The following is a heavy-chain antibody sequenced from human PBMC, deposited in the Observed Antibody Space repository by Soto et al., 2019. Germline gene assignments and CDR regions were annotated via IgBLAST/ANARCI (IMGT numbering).Heavy chain of an antibody. V-gene: IGHV3-21*01. CDR1: GFTFSSYS. D-gene: IGHD2-2*01. Sequence: GGSLRLSCAASGFTFSSYSMNWVRQAPGKGLEWVSSISSSSSYIYYADSVKGRFTISRDNAKNSLYLQMNSLRAEDTAVYYCARATYCSSTSCYDAGGGYYYYYMDVWGKGTTVTVSS. J-gene: IGHJ6*03. CDR2: ISSSSSYI. CDR3: ARATYCSSTSCYDAGGGYYYYYMDV.